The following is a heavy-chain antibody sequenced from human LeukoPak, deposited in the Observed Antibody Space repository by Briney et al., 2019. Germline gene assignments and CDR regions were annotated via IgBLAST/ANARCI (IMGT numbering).Heavy chain of an antibody. CDR2: FSSSGTYI. Sequence: GGSLRLSCAASGFTFSSYSMNWVRQAPGKGLEWVSSFSSSGTYIYYADSLKGRFTISRDNAKTSLYLQMNSLRAEDTAVYYCARVEGSYGDEGSFDYWGQGTLVTVSS. V-gene: IGHV3-21*01. CDR1: GFTFSSYS. CDR3: ARVEGSYGDEGSFDY. J-gene: IGHJ4*02. D-gene: IGHD5-18*01.